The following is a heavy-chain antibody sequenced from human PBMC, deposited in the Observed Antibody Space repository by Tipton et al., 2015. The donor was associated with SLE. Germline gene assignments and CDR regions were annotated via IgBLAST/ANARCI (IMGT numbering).Heavy chain of an antibody. CDR1: GGSISSYY. CDR2: VNHSGST. D-gene: IGHD3-3*01. CDR3: ARGWDYDFWSGYADY. V-gene: IGHV4-34*01. J-gene: IGHJ4*02. Sequence: LRLSCTVSGGSISSYYWSWIRQPPGKGLEWIGEVNHSGSTNYNPSLKSRVTIFVDTSKNQFSLKLSSVTAADTAVYYCARGWDYDFWSGYADYWGQGTLVTVSS.